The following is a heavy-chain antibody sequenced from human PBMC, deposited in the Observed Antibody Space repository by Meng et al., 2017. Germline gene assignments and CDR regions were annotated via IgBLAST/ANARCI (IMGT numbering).Heavy chain of an antibody. V-gene: IGHV1-69*06. D-gene: IGHD6-19*01. CDR2: IIPIFGTA. J-gene: IGHJ4*02. CDR1: GGILSSYA. CDR3: HSGWYQAGDDY. Sequence: VRLWHRGEVVKKRGSSVKAYWKASGGILSSYAIRWVRQAPGQGLEWMGGIIPIFGTANYAQKFQGRVMITAEKSTSKAYMELSRLRSEDTAVYYCHSGWYQAGDDYWGQGTLVTVSS.